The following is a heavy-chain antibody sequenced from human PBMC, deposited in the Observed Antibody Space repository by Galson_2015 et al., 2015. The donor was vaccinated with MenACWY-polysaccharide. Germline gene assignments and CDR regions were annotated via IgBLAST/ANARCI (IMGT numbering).Heavy chain of an antibody. Sequence: SVKVSCKASGYKFTSYDINWVRQATGHGLEWMGWMNPNSGNTGYAQTFQGRVTLTSSSALRTAFMELSSLRSEDTAVYYCARIIARKYTFADSWGQGTLVTVSS. D-gene: IGHD2-21*01. V-gene: IGHV1-8*01. CDR1: GYKFTSYD. CDR2: MNPNSGNT. J-gene: IGHJ4*02. CDR3: ARIIARKYTFADS.